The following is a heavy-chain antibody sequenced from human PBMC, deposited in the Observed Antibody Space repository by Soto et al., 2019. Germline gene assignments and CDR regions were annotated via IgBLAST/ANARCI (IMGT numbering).Heavy chain of an antibody. V-gene: IGHV1-69*01. CDR1: GGTFSSYA. Sequence: QVQLVQSGAEVKKPGSSVKVSCKASGGTFSSYAISWVRQAPGQGLEWMGGFIPMFNRPHSARKFQGRVTITAYESTSTAYMYLRRLRSEDTAVYYCARGQFHHVSNYYYALDVWGKGTTVTVSS. CDR3: ARGQFHHVSNYYYALDV. CDR2: FIPMFNRP. J-gene: IGHJ6*04.